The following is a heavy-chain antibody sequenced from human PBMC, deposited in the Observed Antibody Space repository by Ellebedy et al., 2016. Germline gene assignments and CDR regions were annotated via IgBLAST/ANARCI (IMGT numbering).Heavy chain of an antibody. CDR1: GFNSDDYA. J-gene: IGHJ6*02. V-gene: IGHV3-21*01. CDR3: ARDDAIVDV. Sequence: GGSLRLSXAASGFNSDDYAMHWVRQAPGKGLEWVSSITSSSSYIYYADSVKGRFTISRDNAKNSLYLQMNSLRAEDTAVYYCARDDAIVDVWGQGTTVTVSS. CDR2: ITSSSSYI. D-gene: IGHD2-2*01.